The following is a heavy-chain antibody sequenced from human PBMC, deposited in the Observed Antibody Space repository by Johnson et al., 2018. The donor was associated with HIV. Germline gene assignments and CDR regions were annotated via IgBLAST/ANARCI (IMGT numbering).Heavy chain of an antibody. J-gene: IGHJ3*02. Sequence: VQLVESGGGVVQPGRSLRLSCAVSGFNLSDYSMHWVRQAPGKGLEWVAVISYDGSNKYYADPVKGRFTISRDNSKNRRYLQMNSLGAEDTAVYYCARGGSIAARREAFDIWGQGTMVTVSS. CDR2: ISYDGSNK. D-gene: IGHD6-6*01. V-gene: IGHV3-30*04. CDR3: ARGGSIAARREAFDI. CDR1: GFNLSDYS.